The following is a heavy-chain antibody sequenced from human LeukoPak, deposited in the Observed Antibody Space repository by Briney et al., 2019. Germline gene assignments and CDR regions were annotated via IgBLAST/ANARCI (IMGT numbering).Heavy chain of an antibody. CDR1: GGSISSYY. D-gene: IGHD2-2*01. CDR3: ARRVGRRPAAIWFQH. CDR2: IYYSGST. J-gene: IGHJ1*01. V-gene: IGHV4-59*12. Sequence: SETLSLTCTVSGGSISSYYWSWIRQPPGKGLEWIGYIYYSGSTNYNPSLKSRVTISVDTSKNQFSLKLSSVTAADTAVYYCARRVGRRPAAIWFQHWGQGTLVTVSS.